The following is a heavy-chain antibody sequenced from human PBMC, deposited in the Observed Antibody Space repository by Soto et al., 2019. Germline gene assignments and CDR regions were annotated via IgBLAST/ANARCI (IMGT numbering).Heavy chain of an antibody. Sequence: TSETLSLTCIVSGDSISNYHWSWIRQPPGQGLEWIGYIYYKYSGSTSYNPSLKSRVTISLDTSKNQFSLKLSSVTAADTAVYYCARGAYGVLAPWGQGILVTVSS. V-gene: IGHV4-59*01. J-gene: IGHJ5*02. D-gene: IGHD4-17*01. CDR1: GDSISNYH. CDR2: IYYKYSGST. CDR3: ARGAYGVLAP.